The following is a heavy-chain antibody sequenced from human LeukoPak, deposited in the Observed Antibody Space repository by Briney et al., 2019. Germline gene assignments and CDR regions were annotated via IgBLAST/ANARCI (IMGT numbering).Heavy chain of an antibody. J-gene: IGHJ2*01. CDR1: GYTFGGFY. CDR3: AIQPWGSGNNWYFDL. V-gene: IGHV1-2*02. D-gene: IGHD7-27*01. Sequence: ASVKVSCKPSGYTFGGFYIHWVRQAPGQGLEWMGWISPNSGGTDYAQRFQGRVTMTRDTSISTAYMELSSLRSDDTAVYYCAIQPWGSGNNWYFDLWGRGTLVTVSS. CDR2: ISPNSGGT.